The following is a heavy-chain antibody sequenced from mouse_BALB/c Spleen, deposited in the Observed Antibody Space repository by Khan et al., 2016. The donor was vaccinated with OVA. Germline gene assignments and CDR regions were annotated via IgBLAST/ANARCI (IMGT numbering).Heavy chain of an antibody. J-gene: IGHJ2*01. D-gene: IGHD1-1*01. CDR2: TNPTNGRT. Sequence: QVQLQQPGAELVKAGASVKMSCKASGYTFTSSWMPWVKQRLGQGLEWFAETNPTNGRTYYNEKFKSKATLTVDKSSSTASMLLSGPTFEDSAVYYCARIKKIVATYFDYWGQGTTLTVSS. CDR1: GYTFTSSW. CDR3: ARIKKIVATYFDY. V-gene: IGHV1S81*02.